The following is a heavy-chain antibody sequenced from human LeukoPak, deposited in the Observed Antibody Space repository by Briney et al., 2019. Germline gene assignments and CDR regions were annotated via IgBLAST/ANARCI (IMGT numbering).Heavy chain of an antibody. CDR2: IYYSGST. Sequence: SETLSLTCTVSGGSISSYYWSWIRQPPGKGLEWIGYIYYSGSTNYNPSLKSRVSISIDTSKSQFSLKLNSVTAADTAVYYCARSQYDSSGYFDYWGQGTLVTVSS. J-gene: IGHJ4*02. D-gene: IGHD3-22*01. V-gene: IGHV4-59*08. CDR1: GGSISSYY. CDR3: ARSQYDSSGYFDY.